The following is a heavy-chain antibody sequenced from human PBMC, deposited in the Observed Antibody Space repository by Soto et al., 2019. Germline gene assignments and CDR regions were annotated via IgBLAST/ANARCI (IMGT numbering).Heavy chain of an antibody. Sequence: GGSLRLSCAASGFTFSSYSMNWVRQAPGKGLEWVSYISSSSSTIYYADSVKGRFTISRDNAKNSLYLQMNSLRDEDTAVYYCARDPSVWFGESSPSDYWGQGTLVTVSS. V-gene: IGHV3-48*02. D-gene: IGHD3-10*01. CDR1: GFTFSSYS. CDR2: ISSSSSTI. CDR3: ARDPSVWFGESSPSDY. J-gene: IGHJ4*02.